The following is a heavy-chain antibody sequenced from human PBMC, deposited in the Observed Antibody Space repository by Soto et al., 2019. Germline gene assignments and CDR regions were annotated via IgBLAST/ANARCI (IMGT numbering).Heavy chain of an antibody. Sequence: PSETLSLTCAVYGGSFSGYYWSWIRQPPGKGLEWIGEINHSGSTNYNPSLKSRVTISVDTSKNQFSLKLSSVTAADTAVYYCARGGKHNNYYGSGTPGGDWFDPWGQGTLVTVSS. V-gene: IGHV4-34*01. CDR1: GGSFSGYY. CDR3: ARGGKHNNYYGSGTPGGDWFDP. D-gene: IGHD3-10*01. CDR2: INHSGST. J-gene: IGHJ5*02.